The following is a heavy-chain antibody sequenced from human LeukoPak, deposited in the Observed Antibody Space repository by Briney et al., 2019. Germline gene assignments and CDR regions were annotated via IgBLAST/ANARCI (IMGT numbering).Heavy chain of an antibody. CDR3: AKSYSSGWFGLYFDS. V-gene: IGHV3-23*01. D-gene: IGHD6-19*01. J-gene: IGHJ4*02. CDR2: FSGSGDTT. CDR1: GFTFSSYA. Sequence: PGGSLRLSCAASGFTFSSYAMSWVRQAPGKGLEWVSTFSGSGDTTYYADSVKGWFAISTDNSKNTLYLQMDSLRAEDTAVYYCAKSYSSGWFGLYFDSWGQGSLVTVSS.